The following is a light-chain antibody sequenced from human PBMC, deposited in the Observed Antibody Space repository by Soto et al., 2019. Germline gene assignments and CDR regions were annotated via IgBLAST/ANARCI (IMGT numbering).Light chain of an antibody. CDR3: QQYGSSPPLS. Sequence: EIVVTKSAATLSVSPGERATLSCRASQSVSSNLAWYQQKPGQAPRLLLYGASTRATGIPDRFSGSGSGTAFSPTISRLEPEDFAVYYCQQYGSSPPLSFGGGTKVDI. J-gene: IGKJ4*01. CDR1: QSVSSN. CDR2: GAS. V-gene: IGKV3-20*01.